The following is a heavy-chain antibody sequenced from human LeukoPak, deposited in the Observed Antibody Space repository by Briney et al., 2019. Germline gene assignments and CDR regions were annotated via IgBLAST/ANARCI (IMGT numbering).Heavy chain of an antibody. V-gene: IGHV1-18*01. CDR1: GYTFTSYG. J-gene: IGHJ4*02. CDR3: SREWGNGNDLRPDY. D-gene: IGHD1-1*01. Sequence: ASVKVSCKASGYTFTSYGISWVRQAPGQGLEWMGWISAYNGNTNYAQKLQGRVTMTTDTSTSTAYMELRSLRSDDTAVYYCSREWGNGNDLRPDYWGQGTLVTVSS. CDR2: ISAYNGNT.